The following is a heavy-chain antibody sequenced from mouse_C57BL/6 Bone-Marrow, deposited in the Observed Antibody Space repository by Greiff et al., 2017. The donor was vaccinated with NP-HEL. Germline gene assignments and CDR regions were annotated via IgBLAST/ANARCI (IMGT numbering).Heavy chain of an antibody. D-gene: IGHD1-1*02. CDR3: ARRPYGDFDY. Sequence: EVQLQQSGPELVKPGASVKISCKASGYTFTDYYMNWVKQSHGKSLEWIGDINPNNGGTSYNQKFKGKATLTVDKSSSTAYMELRSLTSEDSAVYYCARRPYGDFDYWGQGTTLTVSS. CDR2: INPNNGGT. V-gene: IGHV1-26*01. CDR1: GYTFTDYY. J-gene: IGHJ2*01.